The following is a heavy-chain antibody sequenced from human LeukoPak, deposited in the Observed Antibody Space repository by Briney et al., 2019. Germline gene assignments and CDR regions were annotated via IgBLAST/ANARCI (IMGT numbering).Heavy chain of an antibody. J-gene: IGHJ2*01. CDR3: ARQPGVYSYVYSYWYFDL. CDR1: GFTFSSYS. Sequence: PGGSLRLSCAASGFTFSSYSMNWVRQAPGKRLEWVSAITISSSYIYYADSVKGRYTTSRDNAKNSLYLQMTSLRAEDTAVNYCARQPGVYSYVYSYWYFDLWGRGTLVTVSS. D-gene: IGHD5-18*01. V-gene: IGHV3-21*01. CDR2: ITISSSYI.